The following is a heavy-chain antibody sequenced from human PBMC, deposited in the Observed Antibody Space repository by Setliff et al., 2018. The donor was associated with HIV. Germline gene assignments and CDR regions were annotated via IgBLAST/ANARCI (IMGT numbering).Heavy chain of an antibody. V-gene: IGHV1-18*01. Sequence: ASVKVSCKASGYTFTSYGISWVRQAPGQGLEWMGRISAYNGNTNYAQKLQGRVTMTTDTSTSTAYMELRSLRSDDTAVYYCASGYYYDSPNPPFDIWGQGTMVTVSS. CDR2: ISAYNGNT. D-gene: IGHD3-22*01. J-gene: IGHJ3*02. CDR3: ASGYYYDSPNPPFDI. CDR1: GYTFTSYG.